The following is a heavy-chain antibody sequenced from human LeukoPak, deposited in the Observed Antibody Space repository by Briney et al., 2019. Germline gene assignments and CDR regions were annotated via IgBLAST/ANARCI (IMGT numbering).Heavy chain of an antibody. V-gene: IGHV3-7*01. J-gene: IGHJ4*02. CDR1: GFTLSGSW. CDR2: IKGDGSGK. CDR3: TKNTHDY. D-gene: IGHD1/OR15-1a*01. Sequence: PGGSLRLSCAASGFTLSGSWVSWVRQAPGKGLEWVATIKGDGSGKFYVDSVKGTFDISRDDAKSSLFLQMDSLRSEDPAVYYCTKNTHDYWGQGTLVTVSS.